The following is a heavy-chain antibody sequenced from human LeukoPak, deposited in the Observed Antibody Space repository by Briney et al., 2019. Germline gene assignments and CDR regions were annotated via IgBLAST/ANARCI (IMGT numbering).Heavy chain of an antibody. V-gene: IGHV3-23*01. J-gene: IGHJ3*02. CDR2: INDSGGST. CDR1: GFTFSSYA. D-gene: IGHD4-23*01. CDR3: AKPYFGGDSWGFDI. Sequence: GGSLRLSCAASGFTFSSYAMSWVRQAPGKGLEWVSTINDSGGSTYYADSVKGRFTISRDISKNTLYLQMNSLRAEDTAVYYCAKPYFGGDSWGFDIWGQGTMVTVSS.